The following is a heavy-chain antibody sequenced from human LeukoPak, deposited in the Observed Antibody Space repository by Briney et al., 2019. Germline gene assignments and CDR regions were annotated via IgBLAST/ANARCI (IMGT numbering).Heavy chain of an antibody. V-gene: IGHV1-2*02. J-gene: IGHJ6*02. Sequence: ASVKVSCKASGYTFTGYYMHWVRQAPGQGLEWMGWINPNSGGTNYAQKFQGRVTMTRNTSISTAYMELSSLRSEDTAVYYCARALGSPGSYYYYGMDVWGQGTTVTVSS. D-gene: IGHD3-10*01. CDR2: INPNSGGT. CDR1: GYTFTGYY. CDR3: ARALGSPGSYYYYGMDV.